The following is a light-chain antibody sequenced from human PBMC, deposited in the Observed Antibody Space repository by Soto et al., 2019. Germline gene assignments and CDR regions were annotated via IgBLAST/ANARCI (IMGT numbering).Light chain of an antibody. CDR3: SSYAGSNNGNVV. CDR2: EVS. CDR1: SSDVGGYNY. Sequence: QSVLTQPPSASGSPGQSVTISCTGTSSDVGGYNYVSWYQQHPGKAPKLVIYEVSKRPSGVPDRFSGSKSGNTASLTVSGLQAEDEADYYCSSYAGSNNGNVVFGGGTKVTVL. J-gene: IGLJ2*01. V-gene: IGLV2-8*01.